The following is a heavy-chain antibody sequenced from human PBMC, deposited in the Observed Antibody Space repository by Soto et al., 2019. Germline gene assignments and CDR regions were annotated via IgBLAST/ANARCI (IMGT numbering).Heavy chain of an antibody. D-gene: IGHD6-19*01. V-gene: IGHV3-30*03. J-gene: IGHJ3*02. CDR1: GFTFSSYG. CDR2: ITYAGSNK. Sequence: QVQLVESGGGVVQPGTSLRLSCAASGFTFSSYGMHWVRQAPGTGLEWVALITYAGSNKNHADSVKGRFTISRDNSKNTLYLQMNSLRPEDTAVYDCARSEQYQVFAFDIWGQGTMVTASS. CDR3: ARSEQYQVFAFDI.